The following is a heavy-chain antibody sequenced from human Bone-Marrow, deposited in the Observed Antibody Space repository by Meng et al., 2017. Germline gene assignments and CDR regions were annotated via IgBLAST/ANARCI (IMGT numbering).Heavy chain of an antibody. Sequence: GGSLRLSCSVSGVTVSSSYFAWLRQAPGRGLEWVSAIGTGKTFMYYAASVRGRFTISRDNANNSVSLQMNSLRAEDTGLYFCAHRRDLNSYGPDFDIWGQGTLVTVSS. V-gene: IGHV3-21*06. CDR1: GVTVSSSY. J-gene: IGHJ4*01. D-gene: IGHD5-18*01. CDR2: IGTGKTFM. CDR3: AHRRDLNSYGPDFDI.